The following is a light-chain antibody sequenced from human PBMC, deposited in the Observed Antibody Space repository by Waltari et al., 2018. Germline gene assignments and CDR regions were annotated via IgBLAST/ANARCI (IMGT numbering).Light chain of an antibody. J-gene: IGKJ5*01. CDR2: DAS. CDR1: QSVSSS. CDR3: QQRSKWPIT. Sequence: EIVLTQPPATLSLSAGERATLSCRASQSVSSSLGWYQQRPGQAPRLLIYDASSRATGIPARFSGSGSGTDFTLTISSLEPEDFAVYYCQQRSKWPITFGQGTRLEIK. V-gene: IGKV3-11*01.